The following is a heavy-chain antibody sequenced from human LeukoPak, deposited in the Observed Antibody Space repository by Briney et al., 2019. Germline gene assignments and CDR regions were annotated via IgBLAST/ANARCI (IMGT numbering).Heavy chain of an antibody. D-gene: IGHD1-1*01. CDR2: INHSGRT. CDR3: AREGDTTVRWLDP. Sequence: SETLSLTCAVYGGSFRGYYWNWIRQPPGKGLESIAEINHSGRTIYNPSLRSRVTISVDTSKNQFSLKLSSVTAADTAMYYCAREGDTTVRWLDPWGQGILATVSS. V-gene: IGHV4-34*01. CDR1: GGSFRGYY. J-gene: IGHJ5*02.